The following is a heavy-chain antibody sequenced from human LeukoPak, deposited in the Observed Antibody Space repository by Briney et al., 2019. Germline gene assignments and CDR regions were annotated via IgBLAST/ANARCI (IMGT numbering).Heavy chain of an antibody. CDR1: GFTFSNFA. V-gene: IGHV3-23*01. D-gene: IGHD6-19*01. CDR3: AKTVAGEY. J-gene: IGHJ4*01. CDR2: LSGSGSST. Sequence: QPGGSLRLSCTASGFTFSNFAMSWVRQAPGKGLEWVSALSGSGSSTYYADSVKGRFTISRDNSKNTVYLQMNSLRAEDTALYYRAKTVAGEYWGQGTLVTVSS.